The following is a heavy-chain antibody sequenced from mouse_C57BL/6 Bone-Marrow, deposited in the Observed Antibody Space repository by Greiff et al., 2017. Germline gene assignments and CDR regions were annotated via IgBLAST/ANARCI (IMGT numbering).Heavy chain of an antibody. CDR2: INPSNGGT. J-gene: IGHJ4*01. D-gene: IGHD2-14*01. V-gene: IGHV1-53*01. CDR1: GYTFTSYW. CDR3: AKAYSRGYYAMDY. Sequence: VKLQQPGTELVKPGASVKLSCKASGYTFTSYWMHWVKQRPGQGLEWIGNINPSNGGTNYNEKFKSKATLTVDKSSSTAYMQLSSLTSEDSAVYYCAKAYSRGYYAMDYWGQGTAVTVSS.